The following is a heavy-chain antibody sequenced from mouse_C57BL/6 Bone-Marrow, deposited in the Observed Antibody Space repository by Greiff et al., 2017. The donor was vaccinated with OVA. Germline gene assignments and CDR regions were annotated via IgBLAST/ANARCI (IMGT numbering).Heavy chain of an antibody. CDR2: ISYDGSN. CDR3: ARGDYYGSSVYYFDY. V-gene: IGHV3-6*01. CDR1: GYSITSGYY. D-gene: IGHD1-1*01. J-gene: IGHJ2*01. Sequence: VQLKESGPGLVKPSQSLSLTCSVTGYSITSGYYWNWIRQFPGNKLEWMGYISYDGSNNYNPSLKNRISITRDTSKNQFFLKLNSVTTEDTATYYCARGDYYGSSVYYFDYWGQGTTLTVSS.